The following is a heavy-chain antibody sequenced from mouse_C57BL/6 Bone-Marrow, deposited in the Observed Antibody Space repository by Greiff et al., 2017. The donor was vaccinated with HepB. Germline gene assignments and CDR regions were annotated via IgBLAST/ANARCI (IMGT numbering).Heavy chain of an antibody. CDR3: VRHRAQDYAMDY. J-gene: IGHJ4*01. Sequence: EVKLVESGGGLVQPKGSLKLSCAASGFSFNTYAMNWVRQAPGKGLEWVARIRSKSNNYATYYADSVKDRFTISRDDSESMLYLQMNNLKTEDTAMYYCVRHRAQDYAMDYWGQGTSVTVSS. CDR1: GFSFNTYA. V-gene: IGHV10-1*01. CDR2: IRSKSNNYAT. D-gene: IGHD3-2*02.